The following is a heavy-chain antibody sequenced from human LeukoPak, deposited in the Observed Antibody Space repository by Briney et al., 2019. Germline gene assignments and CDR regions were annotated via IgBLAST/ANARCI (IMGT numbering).Heavy chain of an antibody. Sequence: SETLSLTCTVSGGSISSYYWSWIRQPPGKGLEWIGYIYYSGSTNYNPSLKSRVTISVDTSKNQFSPNLSSVTAADTAVYYCARETGTMLRGSRRGFDDDYYYMDDWGKGTTVAMSS. J-gene: IGHJ6*03. CDR2: IYYSGST. CDR3: ARETGTMLRGSRRGFDDDYYYMDD. CDR1: GGSISSYY. V-gene: IGHV4-59*12. D-gene: IGHD3-10*01.